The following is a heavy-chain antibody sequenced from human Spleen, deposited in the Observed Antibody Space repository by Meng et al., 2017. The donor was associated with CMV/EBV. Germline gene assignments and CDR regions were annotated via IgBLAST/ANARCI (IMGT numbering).Heavy chain of an antibody. V-gene: IGHV3-30*19. D-gene: IGHD2-2*01. CDR3: ARPLSAMTYTVAV. CDR2: ISYDESTK. J-gene: IGHJ4*02. CDR1: GFTFSSYG. Sequence: GGSLRLSCAASGFTFSSYGMHWVRQAPGKGLEWVAIISYDESTKYYADSVKGRFTISRDNSKNTLYLQMNSLTDEDTAVYYCARPLSAMTYTVAVWGQGTLVTVSS.